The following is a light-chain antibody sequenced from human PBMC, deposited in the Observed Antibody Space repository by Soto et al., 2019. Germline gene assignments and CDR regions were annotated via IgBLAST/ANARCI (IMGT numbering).Light chain of an antibody. CDR3: QQSYSTPPGLT. Sequence: DIQMTQSPSTLSASVGDRVTITCRASQSISSWLAWYQQKPGKAPKLLIYAASSLQSGVPSRFSGSGSGTDFTLTISSLQPEDFATYYCQQSYSTPPGLTFGGGTKVDIK. V-gene: IGKV1-39*01. CDR1: QSISSW. CDR2: AAS. J-gene: IGKJ4*01.